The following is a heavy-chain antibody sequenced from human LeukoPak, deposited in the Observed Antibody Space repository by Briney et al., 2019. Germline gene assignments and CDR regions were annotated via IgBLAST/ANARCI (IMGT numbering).Heavy chain of an antibody. CDR1: GGSISSYY. CDR2: IYTSGST. Sequence: SETLSLTCTVSGGSISSYYWSWIRQPAGKGLEWIGRIYTSGSTNYNPSLKSRVTMSVDTSKNQFSLKLSSVTAADTAVYYCARDDDYVWGSYRYGPGAFDIWGKGTMVTVSS. CDR3: ARDDDYVWGSYRYGPGAFDI. J-gene: IGHJ3*02. D-gene: IGHD3-16*02. V-gene: IGHV4-4*07.